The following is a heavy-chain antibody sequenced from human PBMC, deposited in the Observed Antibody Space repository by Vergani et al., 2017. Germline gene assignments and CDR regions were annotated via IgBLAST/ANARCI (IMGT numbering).Heavy chain of an antibody. CDR3: AVRPRVNRVGWEIVTKRTFDY. J-gene: IGHJ4*02. V-gene: IGHV4-34*02. D-gene: IGHD2-15*01. CDR2: INNDGHT. CDR1: GESFSSFY. Sequence: QVQLQQWGAGVVKPSGTLSLTCAVFGESFSSFYWSWIRQPPGKGLEWIGEINNDGHTNYNPSLESRVTVSRDTAKNQFSLNLMSVTAADTAMCYCAVRPRVNRVGWEIVTKRTFDYWSQGSLVTVAS.